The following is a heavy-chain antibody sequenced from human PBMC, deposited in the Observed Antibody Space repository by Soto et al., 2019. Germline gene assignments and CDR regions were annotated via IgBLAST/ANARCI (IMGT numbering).Heavy chain of an antibody. J-gene: IGHJ4*02. V-gene: IGHV4-39*01. CDR2: IYYSGSI. Sequence: QLQLQESGPGLVKPSETLSLTCTVSGGSISSSSYYWGWIRQPPGKGLEWIGSIYYSGSIYYNPSPNRLVTRAVDTSKNQFSLKLSAVTAADTAVYYCASTYYYDSSGYYLPGYWGQGTLVTVS. D-gene: IGHD3-22*01. CDR1: GGSISSSSYY. CDR3: ASTYYYDSSGYYLPGY.